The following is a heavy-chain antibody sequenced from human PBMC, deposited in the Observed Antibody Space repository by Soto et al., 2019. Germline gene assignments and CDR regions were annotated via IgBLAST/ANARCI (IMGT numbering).Heavy chain of an antibody. CDR1: GGSISSSSYY. D-gene: IGHD2-2*01. CDR3: AREDIVVVPAAIGADAFDI. J-gene: IGHJ3*02. V-gene: IGHV4-39*01. Sequence: QLLESGPGLVKPSETLSLTCTVSGGSISSSSYYWGWIRQPPGKGLEWIGSIYYSGSTYYNPSLKSRVTISVDTSKNQFSLKLSSVTAADTAVYYCAREDIVVVPAAIGADAFDIWGQGTMVTVSS. CDR2: IYYSGST.